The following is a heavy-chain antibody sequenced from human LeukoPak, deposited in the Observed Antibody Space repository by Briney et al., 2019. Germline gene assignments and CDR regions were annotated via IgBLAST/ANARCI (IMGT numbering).Heavy chain of an antibody. CDR1: GGSIISISDY. D-gene: IGHD3-16*01. V-gene: IGHV4-39*01. CDR3: ARGQGDPQH. Sequence: KPSETLSLTCTVSGGSIISISDYWGWIRQPQGKGLEWIGTIYYSGSTYYNPSLESRVTISIDTSKNQLSLKLSSVTATDTACYYCARGQGDPQHWGQGTLVTVSS. CDR2: IYYSGST. J-gene: IGHJ1*01.